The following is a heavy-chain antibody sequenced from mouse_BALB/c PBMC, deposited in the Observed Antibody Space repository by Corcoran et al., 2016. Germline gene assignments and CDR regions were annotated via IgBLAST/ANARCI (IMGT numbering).Heavy chain of an antibody. J-gene: IGHJ1*01. CDR3: ARDADWYFDV. Sequence: EVQLQQSGPELVKPGASVNMSCKASEYTFTDYNMKWVKQRHGKRLEWIGDINPNNGGTSYNQKFKGKATLTVDKSSSTAYMQLNSLTSEDSAVYYCARDADWYFDVWGAGTTVTVSS. CDR1: EYTFTDYN. CDR2: INPNNGGT. V-gene: IGHV1-26*01.